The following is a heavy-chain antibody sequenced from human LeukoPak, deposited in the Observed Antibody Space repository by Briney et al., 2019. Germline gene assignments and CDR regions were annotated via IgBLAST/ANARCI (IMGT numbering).Heavy chain of an antibody. D-gene: IGHD3-22*01. V-gene: IGHV4-31*03. CDR2: NYYSGST. J-gene: IGHJ4*02. Sequence: SETLSLTCTVSGGSISSGGYYWSWMRQHTGKGLEWIGYNYYSGSTYYNPSLKSRVTISVETSKNQFSLKLSSVTAADTAVYYCARDPVYYYDSSGYWGQRTPVTVAS. CDR3: ARDPVYYYDSSGY. CDR1: GGSISSGGYY.